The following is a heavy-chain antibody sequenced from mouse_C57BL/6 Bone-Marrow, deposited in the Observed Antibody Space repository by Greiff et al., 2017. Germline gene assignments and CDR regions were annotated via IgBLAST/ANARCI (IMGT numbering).Heavy chain of an antibody. J-gene: IGHJ1*03. Sequence: EVQLQQSGPELVKPGASVKISCKASGYTFTDYYMNWVKQSHGKSLEWIGDINPNNGGTSYNQKFKGKATLTVDKSSSTAYMEHRSLTSEDSAVYYCARSVTWYFDVWGTGTTVTVSS. D-gene: IGHD2-1*01. V-gene: IGHV1-26*01. CDR3: ARSVTWYFDV. CDR2: INPNNGGT. CDR1: GYTFTDYY.